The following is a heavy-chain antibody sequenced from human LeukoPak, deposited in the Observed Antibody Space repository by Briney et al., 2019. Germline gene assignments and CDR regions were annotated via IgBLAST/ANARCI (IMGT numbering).Heavy chain of an antibody. J-gene: IGHJ4*02. V-gene: IGHV4-59*01. CDR1: GSSISSYY. CDR3: ARATYYDILTGYYFDY. CDR2: IYYSGST. Sequence: SETLSLTCTVSGSSISSYYWSWIRQPPGKGLEWIGYIYYSGSTNYNPSLKSRVTISVDTSKNQFSLKLSSVTAADTAVYYCARATYYDILTGYYFDYWGQGTLVTVSS. D-gene: IGHD3-9*01.